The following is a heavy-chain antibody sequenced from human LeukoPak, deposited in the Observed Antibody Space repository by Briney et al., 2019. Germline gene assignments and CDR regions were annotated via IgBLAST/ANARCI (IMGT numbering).Heavy chain of an antibody. J-gene: IGHJ4*02. D-gene: IGHD5-18*01. CDR3: ASLRGYSYGTGLNYFDY. Sequence: QAGGSLRLSCAASGFTVSSNYMSWVRQAPGKGLEWVSVIYSGGSTYYADSVKGRFTISRDNSKNTLYLQMNSLRAEDTAVYYCASLRGYSYGTGLNYFDYWGQGTLVTVSS. CDR1: GFTVSSNY. CDR2: IYSGGST. V-gene: IGHV3-66*01.